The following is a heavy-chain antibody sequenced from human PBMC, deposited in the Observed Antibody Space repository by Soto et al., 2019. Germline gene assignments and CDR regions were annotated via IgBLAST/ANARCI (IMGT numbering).Heavy chain of an antibody. J-gene: IGHJ4*02. CDR2: IGTAGDT. CDR3: ARSDSSGWYYFDY. CDR1: GFTFSSYD. D-gene: IGHD6-19*01. V-gene: IGHV3-13*01. Sequence: PGGSLRLSCAASGFTFSSYDMYWVRQATGKGLEWVSAIGTAGDTYYPGSVKGRFTISRENAKNSLYLRMNSLRAGDTAVYYCARSDSSGWYYFDYWGQGTLVTVSS.